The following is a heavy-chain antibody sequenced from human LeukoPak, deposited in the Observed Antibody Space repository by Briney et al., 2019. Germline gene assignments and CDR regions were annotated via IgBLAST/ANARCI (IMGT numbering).Heavy chain of an antibody. V-gene: IGHV3-21*01. CDR1: GFTFSSYS. D-gene: IGHD3-22*01. CDR3: ARDLDSSGYNVNDY. J-gene: IGHJ4*02. Sequence: GGSLRLSCAASGFTFSSYSMNWVRQAPGKGLEWVSSISSSSSYIYYADSVKGRFTISRDTAKNSLYLQMNSLRAEDTAVYYCARDLDSSGYNVNDYWGQGTLVTVSS. CDR2: ISSSSSYI.